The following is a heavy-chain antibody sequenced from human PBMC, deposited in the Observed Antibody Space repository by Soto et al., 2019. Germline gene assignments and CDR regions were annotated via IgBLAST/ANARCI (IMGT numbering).Heavy chain of an antibody. Sequence: TSETLPLSCAVSGYSINSGYCWCWIRQPPGKGLEWIGTIYPSESTYFNPSLKGRVTISVHTSMNQFSLKLTSVTAADTAVYYCARDQGVTRYFDYWGQGTQVTVSS. CDR2: IYPSEST. J-gene: IGHJ4*02. D-gene: IGHD2-21*02. CDR1: GYSINSGYC. V-gene: IGHV4-38-2*02. CDR3: ARDQGVTRYFDY.